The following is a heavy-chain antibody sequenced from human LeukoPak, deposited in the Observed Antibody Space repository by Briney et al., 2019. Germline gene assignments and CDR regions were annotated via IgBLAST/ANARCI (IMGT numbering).Heavy chain of an antibody. CDR2: IKHDGSEK. CDR1: GFLFSNYW. Sequence: GGSLRLSCVTSGFLFSNYWMSSVRQAPGKGLEWVANIKHDGSEKYYVDSVKGRFTISRDDSKKSLFLHMNSLRADDTAVYFCAREFGDYGGYFDLWGRGTLVTVSS. J-gene: IGHJ2*01. D-gene: IGHD4-17*01. V-gene: IGHV3-7*01. CDR3: AREFGDYGGYFDL.